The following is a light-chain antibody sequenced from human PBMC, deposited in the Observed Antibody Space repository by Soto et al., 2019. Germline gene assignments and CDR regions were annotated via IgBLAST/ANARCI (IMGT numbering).Light chain of an antibody. Sequence: QSALKQPPSVSGGPGQRVTISCPGGSSNIGAGYDVQWYQQLPGTAPKLLMYGNSNRPSGVPDRFSGSKSGTSASLAITGLQAEDEADYDCQSYDSCLPALYVFGIGSMVT. V-gene: IGLV1-40*01. CDR3: QSYDSCLPALYV. CDR1: SSNIGAGYD. J-gene: IGLJ1*01. CDR2: GNS.